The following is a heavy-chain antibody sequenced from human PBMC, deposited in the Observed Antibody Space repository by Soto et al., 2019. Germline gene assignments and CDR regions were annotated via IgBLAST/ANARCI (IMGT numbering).Heavy chain of an antibody. D-gene: IGHD5-12*01. CDR1: GFTFSSYW. CDR2: INGDGSST. Sequence: GGSLRLSCTASGFTFSSYWMHWVRQAPGEGLVWVSRINGDGSSTSYADSVKGRFTISRDNAKNTQYLQMNSLRVEDTAVYYCAKAPRGGYSDHGAYYYYCMDVWGKGTTVTVSS. V-gene: IGHV3-74*01. CDR3: AKAPRGGYSDHGAYYYYCMDV. J-gene: IGHJ6*03.